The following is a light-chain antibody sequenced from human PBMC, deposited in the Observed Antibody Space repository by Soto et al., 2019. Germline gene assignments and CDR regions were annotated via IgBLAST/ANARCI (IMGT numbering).Light chain of an antibody. CDR3: SSYTISSTPMV. CDR1: SSDVGGYNY. Sequence: QSALTQPASVSGSPGQSITISCTGTSSDVGGYNYVSWYQQHPGKAPKLMIFEVSNWPSGVSYRFSGSKSGNTASLTISGLQAEDEADYYCSSYTISSTPMVFGTGTKVTVL. CDR2: EVS. V-gene: IGLV2-14*01. J-gene: IGLJ1*01.